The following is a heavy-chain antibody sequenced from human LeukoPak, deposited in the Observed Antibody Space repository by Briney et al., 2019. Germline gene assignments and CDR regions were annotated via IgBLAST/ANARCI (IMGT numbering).Heavy chain of an antibody. J-gene: IGHJ5*02. D-gene: IGHD2-15*01. CDR3: ARLGAYCSGGSCYSGAWFDP. CDR1: GYSFPTYW. Sequence: GESLKISCKGSGYSFPTYWIAWVRQMPGKGLEWMGIIYPGDSDTRYSPSFQGQVTISADKSISTAYLQWSSLKASDTAMYYCARLGAYCSGGSCYSGAWFDPWGQGTLVTVSS. CDR2: IYPGDSDT. V-gene: IGHV5-51*01.